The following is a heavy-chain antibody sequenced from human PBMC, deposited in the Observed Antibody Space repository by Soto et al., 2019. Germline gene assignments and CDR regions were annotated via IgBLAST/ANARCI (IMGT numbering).Heavy chain of an antibody. CDR1: EYRFINYW. Sequence: PGESLKISCQGSEYRFINYWIAWVRQMPGKGLEWMGIIFPADSDTRYSPSFQGHVTISGDKSNSTAYLQWSSLKASDTAIYYCARFSLLDVSSGGMDVWGQGTTVTVSS. CDR3: ARFSLLDVSSGGMDV. J-gene: IGHJ6*02. CDR2: IFPADSDT. V-gene: IGHV5-51*01. D-gene: IGHD3-3*01.